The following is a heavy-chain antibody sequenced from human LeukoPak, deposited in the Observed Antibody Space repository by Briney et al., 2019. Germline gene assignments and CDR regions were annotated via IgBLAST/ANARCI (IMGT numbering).Heavy chain of an antibody. Sequence: SVKVSCKASGGTFSSYAISWVRQAPGQGLEWMGRIIPILGIANYAQKFQGRVTITADKSTSTAYMELSSLGSEDTAVYYCARVFSAGTGTNFDYWGQGTLVTVSS. CDR1: GGTFSSYA. CDR3: ARVFSAGTGTNFDY. CDR2: IIPILGIA. V-gene: IGHV1-69*04. J-gene: IGHJ4*02. D-gene: IGHD6-19*01.